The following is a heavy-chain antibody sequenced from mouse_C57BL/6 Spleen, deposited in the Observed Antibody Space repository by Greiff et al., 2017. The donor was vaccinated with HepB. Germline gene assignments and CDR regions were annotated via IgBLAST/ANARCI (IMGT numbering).Heavy chain of an antibody. CDR1: GYTFTSYW. D-gene: IGHD2-3*01. J-gene: IGHJ3*01. CDR2: INPSSGYT. V-gene: IGHV1-7*01. CDR3: ARSSIYDGYYKGWFAY. Sequence: VQVVESGAELAKPGASVKLSCKASGYTFTSYWMHWVKQRPGQGLEWIGYINPSSGYTKYNQKFKDKATLTADKSSSTAYMQLSSLTYEDSAVYYCARSSIYDGYYKGWFAYWGQGTLVTVSA.